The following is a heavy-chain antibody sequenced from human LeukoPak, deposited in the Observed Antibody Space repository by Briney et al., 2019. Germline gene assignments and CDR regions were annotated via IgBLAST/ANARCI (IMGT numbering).Heavy chain of an antibody. CDR2: IQKDGSEA. CDR1: GFTLNNYW. J-gene: IGHJ4*02. Sequence: GGSLRLSCTASGFTLNNYWMTWVRQAPGKGLEGVAKIQKDGSEAYYVDSMKGRFTVSRDNAENSLYLQMNSLRAEDTAVYYCASGPSRGYWGQGTLVTVSS. CDR3: ASGPSRGY. D-gene: IGHD5-24*01. V-gene: IGHV3-7*03.